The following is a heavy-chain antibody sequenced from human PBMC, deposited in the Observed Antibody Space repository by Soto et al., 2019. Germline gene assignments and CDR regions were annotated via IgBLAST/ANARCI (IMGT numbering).Heavy chain of an antibody. V-gene: IGHV3-23*01. CDR3: AKRDYDFWSGYSKYAFDI. J-gene: IGHJ3*02. CDR1: GFPFSSYA. Sequence: GGSLRLSCAASGFPFSSYAMSWVRQAPGKGLEWVSAISGSGGSTYYADSVKGRFTISRDNSKNTLYLQMNSLRAEDTAVYYCAKRDYDFWSGYSKYAFDIWGQGTMVTVSS. CDR2: ISGSGGST. D-gene: IGHD3-3*01.